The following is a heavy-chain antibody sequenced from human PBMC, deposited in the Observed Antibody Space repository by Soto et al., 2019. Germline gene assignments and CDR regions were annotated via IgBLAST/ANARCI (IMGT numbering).Heavy chain of an antibody. CDR1: GGSIISYY. CDR2: IYTSGST. Sequence: SATLSITCTVSGGSIISYYWSWIRQPAGKGLEWIGRIYTSGSTNYNPSLKSRVTMSVDTSKNQFSLKLSSVTAADTAVYYCARACSSNSCYDVFDYWGQGTLVTVSS. CDR3: ARACSSNSCYDVFDY. D-gene: IGHD2-2*01. J-gene: IGHJ4*02. V-gene: IGHV4-4*07.